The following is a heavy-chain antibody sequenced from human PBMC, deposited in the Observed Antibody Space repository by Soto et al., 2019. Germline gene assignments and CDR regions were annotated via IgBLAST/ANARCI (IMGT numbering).Heavy chain of an antibody. CDR3: ARDGITIFGVVTHNPYYYYGMDV. CDR1: GGSVSSGSYY. Sequence: SETLSLTCTVSGGSVSSGSYYWSWIRQPPGKGLEWIGYIYYSGSTNYNPSLKSRVTISVDTSKNQFSLKLSSVTAADTAVYYCARDGITIFGVVTHNPYYYYGMDVWVPETLLVTVSS. J-gene: IGHJ6*02. V-gene: IGHV4-61*01. CDR2: IYYSGST. D-gene: IGHD3-3*01.